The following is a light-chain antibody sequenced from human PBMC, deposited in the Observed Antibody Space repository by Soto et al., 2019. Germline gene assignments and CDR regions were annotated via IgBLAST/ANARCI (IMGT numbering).Light chain of an antibody. J-gene: IGLJ1*01. V-gene: IGLV2-14*01. CDR3: SSYTSSSTYV. Sequence: QSALTQPASVSGSPGQSITISCTGTSSDVGGYNYVSWYQQHPGKAPKLMIYEVSNRPSGVSLRFSGSKSANTASLTISGLQAEDEADYYCSSYTSSSTYVFGTGTKVTVL. CDR1: SSDVGGYNY. CDR2: EVS.